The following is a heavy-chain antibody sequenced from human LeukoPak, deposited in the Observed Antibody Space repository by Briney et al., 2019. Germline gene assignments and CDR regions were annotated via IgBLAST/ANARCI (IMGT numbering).Heavy chain of an antibody. CDR2: IYHNGRT. Sequence: KPSETLSLTCTVSGDSISNGYYWGWIRPPPGKGLEWIASIYHNGRTYYNASLKSRLSISVDTARNQFSLKLTSVTAADTAVYFCARDARNYGFWGQGRMVTVSS. D-gene: IGHD1-7*01. J-gene: IGHJ3*01. V-gene: IGHV4-38-2*02. CDR1: GDSISNGYY. CDR3: ARDARNYGF.